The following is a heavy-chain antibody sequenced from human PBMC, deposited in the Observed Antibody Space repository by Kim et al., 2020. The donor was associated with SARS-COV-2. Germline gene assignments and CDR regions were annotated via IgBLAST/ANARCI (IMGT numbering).Heavy chain of an antibody. CDR1: GFTFSSYS. J-gene: IGHJ6*02. V-gene: IGHV3-48*02. D-gene: IGHD2-2*01. CDR2: ISSSSSTI. CDR3: ARSTRPKYCSSTSCSTPRTLYYYYGMDV. Sequence: GGSLRLSCAASGFTFSSYSMNWVRQAPGKGLEWVSYISSSSSTIYYADSVKGRFTISRDNAKNSLYLQMNSLRDEDTAVYYCARSTRPKYCSSTSCSTPRTLYYYYGMDVWGQGTTVTVSS.